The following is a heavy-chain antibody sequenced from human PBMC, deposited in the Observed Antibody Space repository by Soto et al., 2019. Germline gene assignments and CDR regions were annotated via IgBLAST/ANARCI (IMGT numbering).Heavy chain of an antibody. CDR3: AKAPRRLSSLGSPYYFDY. D-gene: IGHD5-12*01. Sequence: QVQLVESGGGVVQPGRSLRLSCAASGFTFSSYGMHWVRQAPGKGLEWVAVISYDGSNKYYADSVKGRFTISRDNSKNTLYLQMNSLRAEDTAVYYCAKAPRRLSSLGSPYYFDYWGQGTLVTVSS. CDR2: ISYDGSNK. V-gene: IGHV3-30*18. J-gene: IGHJ4*02. CDR1: GFTFSSYG.